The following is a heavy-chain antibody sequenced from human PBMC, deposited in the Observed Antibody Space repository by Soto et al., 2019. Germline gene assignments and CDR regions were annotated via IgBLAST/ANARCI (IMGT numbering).Heavy chain of an antibody. CDR3: ARAPGNIAVAPGYFDY. V-gene: IGHV3-48*04. J-gene: IGHJ4*02. D-gene: IGHD6-19*01. Sequence: GESLKISCAASGFTFSSYSMNWVRQAPGKGLEWVSYINNSSSTIYYADSVKGRFTISRDNAKNSLYLQMNSLGAEDTAVYYCARAPGNIAVAPGYFDYWGQGTLVTVSS. CDR1: GFTFSSYS. CDR2: INNSSSTI.